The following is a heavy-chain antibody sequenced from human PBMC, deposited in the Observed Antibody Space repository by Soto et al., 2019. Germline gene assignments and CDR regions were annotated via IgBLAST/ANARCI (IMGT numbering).Heavy chain of an antibody. CDR3: TRAPPYCGGDCYPSDY. D-gene: IGHD2-21*02. V-gene: IGHV3-49*03. J-gene: IGHJ4*02. CDR2: IRSKAYGGTT. CDR1: GFTFGDYA. Sequence: GGSLRLSCTASGFTFGDYAMSWFRQAPGKGLEWVGFIRSKAYGGTTEYAASVKGRFTISRDDSKSIAYLQMNSLKTEDTAVYYCTRAPPYCGGDCYPSDYWGQGTLVTVSS.